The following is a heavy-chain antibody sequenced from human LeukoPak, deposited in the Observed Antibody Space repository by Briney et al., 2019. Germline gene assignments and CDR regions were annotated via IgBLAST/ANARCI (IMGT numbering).Heavy chain of an antibody. D-gene: IGHD3-3*01. CDR1: GGTFSSYA. Sequence: GASVKVSCKASGGTFSSYAISWVRQAPGQGLAWMGRIIPILGIANYAQKFQGRVTITADKSTSTAYMELSSLRSEDTAVYYCARDSNPITIFGVVRPTRIWGQGTLVTVSS. V-gene: IGHV1-69*04. CDR3: ARDSNPITIFGVVRPTRI. CDR2: IIPILGIA. J-gene: IGHJ4*02.